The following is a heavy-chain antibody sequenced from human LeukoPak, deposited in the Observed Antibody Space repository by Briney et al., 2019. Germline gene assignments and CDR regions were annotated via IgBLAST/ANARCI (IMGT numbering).Heavy chain of an antibody. Sequence: GGSLRLSCAASGFTFRSYWMHWVRQAPGKGLVWVSRINSDGSSTSYADSVKGRFTISRDNAKNTLYLQMNSLRVEGSAVYYCARDQIYCSGGYCYFDYWGQGTLVTVSS. V-gene: IGHV3-74*01. CDR3: ARDQIYCSGGYCYFDY. CDR1: GFTFRSYW. J-gene: IGHJ4*02. D-gene: IGHD2-15*01. CDR2: INSDGSST.